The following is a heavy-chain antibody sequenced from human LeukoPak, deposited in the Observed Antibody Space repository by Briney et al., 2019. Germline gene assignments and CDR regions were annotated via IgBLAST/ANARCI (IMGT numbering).Heavy chain of an antibody. CDR2: ISGSGHKT. CDR3: TKGPYYSSASCYDWFDP. D-gene: IGHD2-2*01. J-gene: IGHJ5*02. CDR1: GFTFSTYA. V-gene: IGHV3-23*01. Sequence: GGSLRLSCAASGFTFSTYAMSWVRQAPGKGLEWVSAISGSGHKTYYADSVRGRFSISRDNSKNTLYLQMSSLRGEDTALYYCTKGPYYSSASCYDWFDPWGQGTLVTVSS.